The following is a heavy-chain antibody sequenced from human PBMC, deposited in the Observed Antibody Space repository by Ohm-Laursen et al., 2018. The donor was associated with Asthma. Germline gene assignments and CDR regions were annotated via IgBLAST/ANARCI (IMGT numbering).Heavy chain of an antibody. Sequence: SEPLPLTCRFSGAAVSSSSVYWSWIRHPPGNLLEWLGYMYNSGRTAYNPSLKSRITISVDTSKNHFSLRLISATAADTAVYYCARGHGYNLYWGQGTLVTVSS. CDR1: GAAVSSSSVY. V-gene: IGHV4-61*03. J-gene: IGHJ4*02. CDR2: MYNSGRT. D-gene: IGHD5-24*01. CDR3: ARGHGYNLY.